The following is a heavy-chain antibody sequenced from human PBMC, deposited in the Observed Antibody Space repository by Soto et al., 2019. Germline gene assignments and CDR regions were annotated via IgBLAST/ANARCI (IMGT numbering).Heavy chain of an antibody. Sequence: SETLSLACTVSGGSISSDGNYWSWIRQHPGKGLEWIGYIYYSGSTYYNPSLKSRVTISVDTSKNQFSLKLNSVTAADTAVYYCARARMVRGITYYYGMHVWGQGTTVTVSS. J-gene: IGHJ6*02. D-gene: IGHD3-10*01. CDR3: ARARMVRGITYYYGMHV. V-gene: IGHV4-31*03. CDR2: IYYSGST. CDR1: GGSISSDGNY.